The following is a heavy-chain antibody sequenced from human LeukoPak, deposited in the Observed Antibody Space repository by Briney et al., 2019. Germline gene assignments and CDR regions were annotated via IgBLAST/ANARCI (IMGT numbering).Heavy chain of an antibody. Sequence: SETLSLTCTVSGGSISNYYWSWIRQPPGKGLEWIGYIYYSGSTNYNPSLKSRVTISVDTSKNQFSLKLSSVTAADTAVYYCAGGPYQLLYWFDPWGQGTLVTVSS. CDR3: AGGPYQLLYWFDP. D-gene: IGHD2-2*01. J-gene: IGHJ5*02. CDR1: GGSISNYY. V-gene: IGHV4-59*01. CDR2: IYYSGST.